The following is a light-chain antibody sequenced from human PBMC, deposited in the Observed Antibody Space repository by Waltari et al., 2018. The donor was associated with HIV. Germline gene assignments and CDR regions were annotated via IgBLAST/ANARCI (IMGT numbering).Light chain of an antibody. CDR2: SNN. CDR3: AAWDDSLNGVV. V-gene: IGLV1-44*01. J-gene: IGLJ2*01. CDR1: SSNIGSNT. Sequence: QSVLTQSPSASGTPGQRVTISCSGSSSNIGSNTVNWYQQLPGTAPKLLIYSNNQRPLGVPGRFSGPKSGTSASLAISGLQAEDEADYYCAAWDDSLNGVVFGGGTKLTVL.